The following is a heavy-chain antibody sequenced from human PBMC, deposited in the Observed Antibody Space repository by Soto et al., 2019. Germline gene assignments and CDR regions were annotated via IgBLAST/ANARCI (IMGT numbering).Heavy chain of an antibody. J-gene: IGHJ4*02. CDR3: APRFYDSSGYYYDY. CDR2: ISVGGGTT. Sequence: PGGSLRLSCVASGFTFRIYDMSWVRHAPGKGLEWVSDISVGGGTTYYADSVKGRFTISRDNSKNTLFLQMNSLRAEDTAVYFCAPRFYDSSGYYYDYRGQGTLVTVSS. CDR1: GFTFRIYD. V-gene: IGHV3-23*01. D-gene: IGHD3-22*01.